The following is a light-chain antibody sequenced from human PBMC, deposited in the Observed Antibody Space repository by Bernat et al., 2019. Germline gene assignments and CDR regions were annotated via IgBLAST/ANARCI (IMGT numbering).Light chain of an antibody. CDR3: QQYNNWPYT. Sequence: IVMTQSPATLSVSAGETATLACRARQSVSSNLACYQQKPGQAPRHLIYGASTRDTGIPARFSGSGSGTEFTLTISSLQSEDFAVYYCQQYNNWPYTFGQGTKLEIK. CDR2: GAS. CDR1: QSVSSN. J-gene: IGKJ2*01. V-gene: IGKV3-15*01.